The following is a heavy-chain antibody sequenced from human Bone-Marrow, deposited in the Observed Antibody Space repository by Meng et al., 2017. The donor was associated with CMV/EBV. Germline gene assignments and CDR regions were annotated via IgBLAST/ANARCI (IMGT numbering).Heavy chain of an antibody. CDR1: GFTFDNYD. D-gene: IGHD3-3*01. CDR3: ERGRLYNSASGYSHHENFDL. CDR2: IDVSDET. Sequence: GESLKISCAASGFTFDNYDMHWVRQAPGKGLEWVSSIDVSDETYYLGAVEGRFTISRESAKNSLDLQMNNMIVGDTAVYYCERGRLYNSASGYSHHENFDLWGQGTTVTVSS. J-gene: IGHJ6*02. V-gene: IGHV3-13*01.